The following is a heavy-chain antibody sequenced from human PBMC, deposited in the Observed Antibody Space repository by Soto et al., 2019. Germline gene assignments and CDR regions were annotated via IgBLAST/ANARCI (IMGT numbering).Heavy chain of an antibody. V-gene: IGHV4-34*01. Sequence: PSETLSLTCAVYGGSFSGYYWSWIRQPPGKGLEWIGEINHSGSTNYNPSLKSRVTISVDTSKNQFSLKLSSVTAADTAVYYCARGYCSGGSCCSHYYYYYYMDVWGKGTTVTVSS. CDR1: GGSFSGYY. D-gene: IGHD2-15*01. CDR2: INHSGST. J-gene: IGHJ6*03. CDR3: ARGYCSGGSCCSHYYYYYYMDV.